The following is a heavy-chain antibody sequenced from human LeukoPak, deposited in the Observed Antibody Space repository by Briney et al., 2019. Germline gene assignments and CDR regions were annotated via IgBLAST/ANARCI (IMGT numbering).Heavy chain of an antibody. CDR2: INPNSGGT. J-gene: IGHJ4*02. CDR3: ARGAGGYSYGFDY. V-gene: IGHV1-2*02. D-gene: IGHD5-18*01. CDR1: GYTFTGYY. Sequence: GASVKLCCTASGYTFTGYYMHWVRQAPGQGLEWMGWINPNSGGTNYAQKFQVRVTMTRDTSISTAHMELSRLRSDDTAVYYCARGAGGYSYGFDYWGQGTLVTVSS.